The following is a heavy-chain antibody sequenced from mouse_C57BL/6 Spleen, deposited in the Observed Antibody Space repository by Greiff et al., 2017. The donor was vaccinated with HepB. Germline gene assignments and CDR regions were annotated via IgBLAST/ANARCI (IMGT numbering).Heavy chain of an antibody. D-gene: IGHD2-3*01. Sequence: VQLQQPGAELVKPGASVKLSCKASGYTFTSYWMHWVKQRPGQGLEWIGMIHPNSGSTNYNEKFKSKATLTVEKSSSTAYMQLSSLTSEDSAVYYCARGDGYYVHYAMDYWGQGTSVTVSS. CDR3: ARGDGYYVHYAMDY. CDR2: IHPNSGST. J-gene: IGHJ4*01. CDR1: GYTFTSYW. V-gene: IGHV1-64*01.